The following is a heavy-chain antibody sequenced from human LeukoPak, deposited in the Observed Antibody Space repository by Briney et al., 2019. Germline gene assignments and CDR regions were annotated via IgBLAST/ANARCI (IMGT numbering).Heavy chain of an antibody. V-gene: IGHV3-23*01. CDR1: GFTFSSYA. CDR3: ARDYGDYSWRWGHFDY. Sequence: PGGSLRLSCAASGFTFSSYAMSWVRQAPGKGLEWVSAISGSGGSTYYADSVKGRFTISRDNSKNTLYLQMNSLRAEDTAVYYCARDYGDYSWRWGHFDYWGQGTLVTVSS. CDR2: ISGSGGST. J-gene: IGHJ4*02. D-gene: IGHD4-17*01.